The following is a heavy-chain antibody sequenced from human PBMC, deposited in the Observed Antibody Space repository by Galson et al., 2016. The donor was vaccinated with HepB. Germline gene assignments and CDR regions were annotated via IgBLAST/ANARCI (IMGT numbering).Heavy chain of an antibody. CDR2: IIPIFGTA. Sequence: SVKVSCKASGGTFSSYAISWVRQAPGQGLEWMGGIIPIFGTANYAQKFQGRVTINADESKSTAYMELSSLRTEDTAVYYCARSIDIVVVVAATPFPYYGMDVWGQGTTVTVSS. CDR1: GGTFSSYA. V-gene: IGHV1-69*13. D-gene: IGHD2-15*01. J-gene: IGHJ6*02. CDR3: ARSIDIVVVVAATPFPYYGMDV.